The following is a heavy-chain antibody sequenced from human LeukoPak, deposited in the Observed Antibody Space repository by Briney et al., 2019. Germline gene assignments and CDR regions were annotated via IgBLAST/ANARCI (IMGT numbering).Heavy chain of an antibody. CDR3: ARLWPQLVQGGFDY. CDR1: GGSISSSSYY. D-gene: IGHD6-13*01. J-gene: IGHJ4*02. CDR2: IYYSGST. V-gene: IGHV4-39*01. Sequence: SETLSLTCTVSGGSISSSSYYWGWIRQPPGKGLEWIGSIYYSGSTYYNPSLKSRVTISVDTPKNQFSLKLSSVTAADTAVYYCARLWPQLVQGGFDYWGQGTLVTVSS.